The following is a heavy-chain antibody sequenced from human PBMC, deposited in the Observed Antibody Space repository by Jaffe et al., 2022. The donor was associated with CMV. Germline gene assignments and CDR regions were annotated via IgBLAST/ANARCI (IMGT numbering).Heavy chain of an antibody. V-gene: IGHV3-48*02. CDR1: GFTFSSYS. CDR3: ARDELTPYYDILTGYYYYYGMDV. CDR2: ISSSSSTI. Sequence: EVQLVESGGGLVQPGGSLRLSCAASGFTFSSYSMNWVRQAPGKGLEWVSYISSSSSTIYYADSVKGRFTISRDNAKNSLYLQMNSLRDEDTAVYYCARDELTPYYDILTGYYYYYGMDVWGQGTTVTVSS. J-gene: IGHJ6*02. D-gene: IGHD3-9*01.